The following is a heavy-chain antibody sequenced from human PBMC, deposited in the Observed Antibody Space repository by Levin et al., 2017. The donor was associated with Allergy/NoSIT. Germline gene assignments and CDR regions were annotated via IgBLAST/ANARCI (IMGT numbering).Heavy chain of an antibody. D-gene: IGHD3-10*01. CDR3: ARGYYGSGSSVYMDV. J-gene: IGHJ6*03. V-gene: IGHV3-74*01. CDR1: GFAFSSYW. Sequence: LSLTCAASGFAFSSYWMHWVRQVPGKGLVWVSRINSDGRSTSYADSVKGRFTISRDNAKNTLYLQMNSLRAEDTAVYYCARGYYGSGSSVYMDVWGKGTTVTVSS. CDR2: INSDGRST.